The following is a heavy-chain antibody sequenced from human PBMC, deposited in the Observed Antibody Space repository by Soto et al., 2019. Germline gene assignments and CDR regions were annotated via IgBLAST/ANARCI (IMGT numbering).Heavy chain of an antibody. CDR3: ARAGGSYDYSMDV. V-gene: IGHV4-34*01. J-gene: IGHJ6*02. CDR2: INPSGRT. Sequence: PSETLSLTCAVSGGSFSGYHWSWIRQPPGKGLEWIGEINPSGRTKYKPSLKSRVIISVDTSKSQVSLKLSAVTAADTAVYYCARAGGSYDYSMDVWGQGTTVTVSS. D-gene: IGHD6-25*01. CDR1: GGSFSGYH.